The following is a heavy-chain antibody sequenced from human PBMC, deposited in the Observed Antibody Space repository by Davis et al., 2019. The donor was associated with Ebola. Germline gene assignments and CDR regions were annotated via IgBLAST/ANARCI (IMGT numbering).Heavy chain of an antibody. CDR2: ISSSSSYI. V-gene: IGHV3-21*01. CDR1: GFTFSSSP. Sequence: GSLRLSCAASGFTFSSSPMNWVRQAPGKGLEWVSSISSSSSYIYYADSVKGRFTISRDNAKNSLYLQMNSLRAEDTAVYYCARDMGDYFDYWGQGTLVTVSS. CDR3: ARDMGDYFDY. J-gene: IGHJ4*02. D-gene: IGHD3-10*01.